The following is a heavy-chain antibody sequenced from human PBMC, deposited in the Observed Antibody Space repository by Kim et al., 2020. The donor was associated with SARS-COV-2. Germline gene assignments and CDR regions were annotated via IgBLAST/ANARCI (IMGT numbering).Heavy chain of an antibody. Sequence: TNYAQKLQGRVTMTTDTSTSTAYMELRRLISDDTAVYYCAGAHDSNWFDPWGQGTLVTVSS. CDR2: T. CDR3: AGAHDSNWFDP. V-gene: IGHV1-18*01. D-gene: IGHD3-16*01. J-gene: IGHJ5*02.